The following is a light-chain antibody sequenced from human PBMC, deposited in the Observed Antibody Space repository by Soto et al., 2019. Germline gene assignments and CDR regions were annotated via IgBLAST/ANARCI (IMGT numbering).Light chain of an antibody. Sequence: QSVLAQPASVSGSPGQSITISCTGTSSDIGAHDDVSWYQQHPGKVPKLLIYGVTDRPSGISNRFSGSKSGNVASLTISGLQADDEADYYCCSYTSDLTPYDFGTGTKVTVL. CDR1: SSDIGAHDD. V-gene: IGLV2-14*03. J-gene: IGLJ1*01. CDR3: CSYTSDLTPYD. CDR2: GVT.